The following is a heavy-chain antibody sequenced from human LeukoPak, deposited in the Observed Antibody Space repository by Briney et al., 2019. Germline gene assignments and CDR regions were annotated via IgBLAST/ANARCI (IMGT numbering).Heavy chain of an antibody. J-gene: IGHJ3*02. V-gene: IGHV5-51*01. D-gene: IGHD5-24*01. CDR2: IYPGDSDT. CDR3: ARREMATSDFDI. Sequence: GESLKISCQGSGYSFTTYWIGWVRQMPGKGQEWMGIIYPGDSDTRYSPSFQGQVTISADKSISTAYLQWSSLKASDTAMYYCARREMATSDFDIWGQGTMVTVSS. CDR1: GYSFTTYW.